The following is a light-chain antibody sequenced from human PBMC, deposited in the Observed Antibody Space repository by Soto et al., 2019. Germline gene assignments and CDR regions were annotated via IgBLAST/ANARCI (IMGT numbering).Light chain of an antibody. Sequence: QSVLTQPASVSGSPGQSITVSCTGTSSDVGGYDFVSWYQHHPGKAPKLLIHEVRNRPSGVSHRFSGSKSGNTASLTISGLQADDEADYYCSSYTTSSTPYYVFXTGTKVTVL. V-gene: IGLV2-14*01. J-gene: IGLJ1*01. CDR3: SSYTTSSTPYYV. CDR1: SSDVGGYDF. CDR2: EVR.